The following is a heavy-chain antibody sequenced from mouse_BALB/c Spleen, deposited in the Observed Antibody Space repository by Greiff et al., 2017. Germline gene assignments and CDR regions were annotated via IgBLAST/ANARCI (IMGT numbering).Heavy chain of an antibody. D-gene: IGHD2-2*01. Sequence: VQLQRSGAELVRPGSSGKLSCKASGYAFSSYGMNWVEQRPEQGLEWIGQIYPGDGDTNYNGKFKGKATMAADKSSSTAYMQVSSLTSEDTAVYYCARAGTYGYVGYFDYGGQGTAVRVS. CDR2: IYPGDGDT. V-gene: IGHV1-80*01. J-gene: IGHJ2*01. CDR3: ARAGTYGYVGYFDY. CDR1: GYAFSSYG.